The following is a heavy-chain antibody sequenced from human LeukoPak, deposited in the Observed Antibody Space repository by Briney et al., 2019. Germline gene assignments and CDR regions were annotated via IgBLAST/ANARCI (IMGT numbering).Heavy chain of an antibody. CDR2: ISGSGSLT. Sequence: GGSLRLSCAASGFTFSTYAMSWVRQAPGKGLEWVSSISGSGSLTYYAGSVKGRFTISRDNSRNTLYLQMNSLRVEDTAVYYCAKDRPNYYDSSGHYYRRDGDYWGQGTLVTVSS. V-gene: IGHV3-23*01. D-gene: IGHD3-22*01. CDR1: GFTFSTYA. CDR3: AKDRPNYYDSSGHYYRRDGDY. J-gene: IGHJ4*02.